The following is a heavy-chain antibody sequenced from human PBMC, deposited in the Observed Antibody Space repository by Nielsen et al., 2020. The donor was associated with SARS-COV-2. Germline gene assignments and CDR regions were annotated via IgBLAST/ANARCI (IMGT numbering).Heavy chain of an antibody. Sequence: GESLKISCAASGFTFSSYSMNWVRQAPGKGLEWVSSISRSYTYIYYADSVKGRFTISRDNPKNSLYLQMNSLRAEDTAVYYCAREDDSSGYTYGMDVWGQGTTVTVSS. CDR3: AREDDSSGYTYGMDV. J-gene: IGHJ6*02. CDR2: ISRSYTYI. V-gene: IGHV3-21*01. D-gene: IGHD3-22*01. CDR1: GFTFSSYS.